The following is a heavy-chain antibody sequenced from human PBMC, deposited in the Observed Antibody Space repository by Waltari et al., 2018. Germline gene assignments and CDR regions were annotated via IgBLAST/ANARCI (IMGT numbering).Heavy chain of an antibody. CDR2: ISGGGGST. D-gene: IGHD2-8*01. Sequence: EVQLLESGGGLLQPGGSLRLSCAASGFTFSTYAMTWVRQAPGKGLEWVSAISGGGGSTYYADSVKGRFTISRDNSKNTVYLQMNTLRAEDTALYYCAKVKSVSIDGKFDYWGQGTLVTVSS. J-gene: IGHJ4*02. V-gene: IGHV3-23*01. CDR3: AKVKSVSIDGKFDY. CDR1: GFTFSTYA.